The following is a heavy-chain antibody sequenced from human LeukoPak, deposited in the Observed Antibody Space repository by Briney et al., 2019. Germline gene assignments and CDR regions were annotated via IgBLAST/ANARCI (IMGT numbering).Heavy chain of an antibody. V-gene: IGHV3-33*01. CDR1: GFTFSSYG. J-gene: IGHJ4*02. D-gene: IGHD6-25*01. CDR3: ARDRVYSSEYYFDY. Sequence: GGSLRLSCAASGFTFSSYGMHWVRQAPVKGLEWVAVIWYDGSNKYYADSVKGRFTISRDNSKNTLYLQMNSLRAEDTAVYYCARDRVYSSEYYFDYWGQGTLVTVSS. CDR2: IWYDGSNK.